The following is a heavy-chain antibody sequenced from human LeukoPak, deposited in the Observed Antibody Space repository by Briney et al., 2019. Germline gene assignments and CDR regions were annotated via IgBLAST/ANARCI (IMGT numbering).Heavy chain of an antibody. D-gene: IGHD2-15*01. CDR3: ARGIIGYYFDY. Sequence: ASVRVSCKTSGYAFTIYGISWVRQAPGQGLEWMGLISAYGNTNYAQNLQGRVTMTTDTSTSTAYMELRSLRSDDTAVYYCARGIIGYYFDYWGQGTLVTVSS. CDR2: ISAYGNT. CDR1: GYAFTIYG. J-gene: IGHJ4*02. V-gene: IGHV1-18*01.